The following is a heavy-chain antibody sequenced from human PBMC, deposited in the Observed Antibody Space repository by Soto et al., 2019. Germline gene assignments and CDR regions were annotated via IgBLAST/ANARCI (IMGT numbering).Heavy chain of an antibody. Sequence: QITLKESGPTLVKPTQTLTLTCTFSGFSLTTDRVGVGWIRQPPGEALEWLAVIYWDDSKTYRPSLESRLTITKDTSKIQVASTMTNIVSLDTATYYCAHAYGGRSLYWGQGTLVTVSS. V-gene: IGHV2-5*02. CDR2: IYWDDSK. J-gene: IGHJ4*02. CDR1: GFSLTTDRVG. D-gene: IGHD1-26*01. CDR3: AHAYGGRSLY.